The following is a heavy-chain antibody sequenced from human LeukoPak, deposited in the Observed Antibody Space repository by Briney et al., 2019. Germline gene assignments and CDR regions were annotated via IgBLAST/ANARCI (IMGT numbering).Heavy chain of an antibody. Sequence: SETLSLTCIVSGGSISRYYWSWIRQPPGKGLEWIGYIYYSGSTNYNPSLKSRVTISVDTSKNQFSLKLSSVTAADTAVYYCARGYSSGWYVNWFDPWGQGTLVTVSS. J-gene: IGHJ5*02. V-gene: IGHV4-59*01. CDR2: IYYSGST. D-gene: IGHD6-19*01. CDR1: GGSISRYY. CDR3: ARGYSSGWYVNWFDP.